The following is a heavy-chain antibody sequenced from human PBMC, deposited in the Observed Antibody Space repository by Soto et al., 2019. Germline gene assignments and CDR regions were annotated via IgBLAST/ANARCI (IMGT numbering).Heavy chain of an antibody. Sequence: EVQLVESGGGLVEPGGSLRLSCAASGFTFSTAWINWVRQAPGKGREGVGRIKSKIHGGTTDFAASVKVRFAISRDHSQDTMFLQMSSLKSEDTALYYCTTDSHFSTRLVRFDLWGRGTLVTVSS. V-gene: IGHV3-15*07. D-gene: IGHD3-3*02. CDR1: GFTFSTAW. CDR2: IKSKIHGGTT. J-gene: IGHJ4*01. CDR3: TTDSHFSTRLVRFDL.